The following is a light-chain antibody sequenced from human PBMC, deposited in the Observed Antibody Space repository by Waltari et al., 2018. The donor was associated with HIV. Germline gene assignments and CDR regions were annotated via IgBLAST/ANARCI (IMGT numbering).Light chain of an antibody. J-gene: IGLJ3*02. V-gene: IGLV1-44*01. CDR2: SYG. CDR1: RSNIGSNT. Sequence: QSVLNQSPSASGTPGPRVIYSCSGSRSNIGSNTLTWYQQFPGTAPKRLIYSYGQRPSGVPERFSGSKSATSASLAISGLRSEDEADYYCATWDDSLNAWVFGGGTKLTVL. CDR3: ATWDDSLNAWV.